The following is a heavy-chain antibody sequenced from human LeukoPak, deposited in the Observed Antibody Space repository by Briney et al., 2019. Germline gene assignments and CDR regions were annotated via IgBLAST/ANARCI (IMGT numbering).Heavy chain of an antibody. CDR1: GGSISSYY. CDR2: IYYSGST. J-gene: IGHJ6*03. CDR3: ARGGSYYDFWSGYYDYYYYMDV. Sequence: SETLSLTCTVSGGSISSYYWSWIRQPPGKGLEWIGYIYYSGSTNYNPSLKRRVTISVDTSKNQFSLRLTSVTAADTAVYYCARGGSYYDFWSGYYDYYYYMDVWGKGTTVTVSS. V-gene: IGHV4-59*01. D-gene: IGHD3-3*01.